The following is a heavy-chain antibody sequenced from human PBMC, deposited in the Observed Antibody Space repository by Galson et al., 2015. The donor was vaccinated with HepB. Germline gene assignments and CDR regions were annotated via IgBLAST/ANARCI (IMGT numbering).Heavy chain of an antibody. J-gene: IGHJ4*02. Sequence: SLRLSCAASGFTFSSYAMHWVRQAPGKGLEWVAVISYDGSNKYYADSVKGRFTISRDNSKNTLYLQMNSLRAEDTAVYYCAREYGSNSGPFDYWGQGTLVTVSS. D-gene: IGHD3-10*01. CDR2: ISYDGSNK. CDR1: GFTFSSYA. CDR3: AREYGSNSGPFDY. V-gene: IGHV3-30-3*01.